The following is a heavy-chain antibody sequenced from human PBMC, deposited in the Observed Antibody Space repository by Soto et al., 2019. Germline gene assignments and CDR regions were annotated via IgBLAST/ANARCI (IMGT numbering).Heavy chain of an antibody. D-gene: IGHD3-10*01. CDR2: IIANHVK. CDR1: GFSLSDDTMG. CDR3: ARIVVPGSIPTFDY. J-gene: IGHJ4*02. V-gene: IGHV2-26*01. Sequence: QVTLKESGPVLVKPTETLTLTCSVSGFSLSDDTMGVSWVRQSPGKAPEWLVHIIANHVKSFRKSLQSRITAYEDTSKSQVVLMMTNMAPEDAGTYYCARIVVPGSIPTFDYWGQGTLVTVSS.